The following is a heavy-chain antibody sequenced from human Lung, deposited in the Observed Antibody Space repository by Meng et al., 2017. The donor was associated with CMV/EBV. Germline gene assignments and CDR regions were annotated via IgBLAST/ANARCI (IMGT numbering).Heavy chain of an antibody. CDR1: GDSMANFY. J-gene: IGHJ5*02. D-gene: IGHD2-21*02. CDR2: VFHTGDT. V-gene: IGHV4-59*01. Sequence: LXCNISGDSMANFYWTWIRQPPGKGLEWVGSVFHTGDTKYNSSLKGRLTLSVDTSRKQVSLRLVSLNTADTATYYCARGRSCVDGVCYDDHNYFGPWXQGTLVTVSS. CDR3: ARGRSCVDGVCYDDHNYFGP.